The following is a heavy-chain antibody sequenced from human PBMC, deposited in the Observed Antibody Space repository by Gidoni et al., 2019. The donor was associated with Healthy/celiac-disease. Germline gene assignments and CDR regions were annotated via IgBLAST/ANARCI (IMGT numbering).Heavy chain of an antibody. CDR2: IYTSGST. CDR1: GVSISSGSYY. V-gene: IGHV4-61*02. D-gene: IGHD4-17*01. CDR3: ASHYGGKIPYHVLGRSHSFDY. J-gene: IGHJ4*02. Sequence: QVQLQESGPGLVKPSQTRSLTCTVSGVSISSGSYYWRWIRQPAGKGLEWIGLIYTSGSTNYNPSLKSRGTISVDTSKNQFSLKLSSVTAADTAVYYCASHYGGKIPYHVLGRSHSFDYWGQGTLVTVSS.